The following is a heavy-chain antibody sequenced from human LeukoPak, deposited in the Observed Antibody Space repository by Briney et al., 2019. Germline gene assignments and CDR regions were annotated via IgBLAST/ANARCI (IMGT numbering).Heavy chain of an antibody. V-gene: IGHV4-34*01. CDR3: ARLYTSDIKYDH. CDR2: INHSGST. Sequence: PSETLTLTCAVYGGSFSGYYWSWIRKPPGKGLEWIGEINHSGSTKYNPSLKSRVTISVDTSTNQFSLKLSSVTASDTGVYYCARLYTSDIKYDHWNQGTLVTVSS. J-gene: IGHJ4*02. CDR1: GGSFSGYY. D-gene: IGHD6-6*01.